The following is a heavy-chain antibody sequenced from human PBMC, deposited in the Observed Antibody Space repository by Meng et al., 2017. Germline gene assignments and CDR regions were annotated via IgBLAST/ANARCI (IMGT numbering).Heavy chain of an antibody. D-gene: IGHD4/OR15-4a*01. CDR1: GGSISSYY. CDR2: IYYSGST. J-gene: IGHJ3*02. V-gene: IGHV4-59*01. CDR3: ARVIYYDARSAFDI. Sequence: SETLSLTCTVSGGSISSYYWSWIRQPPGKGLEWIGYIYYSGSTNYNPSLKSRVTISVDTSKNQFSLKLSSVTAAGTAVYYCARVIYYDARSAFDIWGQGTMVTVSS.